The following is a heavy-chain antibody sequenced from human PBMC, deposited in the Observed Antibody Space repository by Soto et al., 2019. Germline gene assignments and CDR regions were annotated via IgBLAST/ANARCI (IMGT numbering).Heavy chain of an antibody. CDR1: GGSLRSESSY. CDR2: IYYSGST. Sequence: SETLSLTCTVSGGSLRSESSYWTWIRQPPGKGLEWIGYIYYSGSTYYNPSLKSRVTISIDTSKNQFSLKLTSLTATDTAVYYCARGGPSSKWLDPWGQGTLVTVSS. V-gene: IGHV4-61*01. J-gene: IGHJ5*02. CDR3: ARGGPSSKWLDP.